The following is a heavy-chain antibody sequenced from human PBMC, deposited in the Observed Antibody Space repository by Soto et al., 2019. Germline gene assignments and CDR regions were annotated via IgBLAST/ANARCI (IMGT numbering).Heavy chain of an antibody. CDR2: IYYRGNT. V-gene: IGHV4-38-2*02. J-gene: IGHJ4*02. D-gene: IGHD3-10*01. CDR1: GYSISSGFY. CDR3: ARGEVRGLIATGLDY. Sequence: SETLSLTCSVSGYSISSGFYWDWIRQPPGKGLEWIGSIYYRGNTYYNPSHNGRITISLDTSKNQFSLRLTSVTAADTAVYYCARGEVRGLIATGLDYWGRGALVTVSS.